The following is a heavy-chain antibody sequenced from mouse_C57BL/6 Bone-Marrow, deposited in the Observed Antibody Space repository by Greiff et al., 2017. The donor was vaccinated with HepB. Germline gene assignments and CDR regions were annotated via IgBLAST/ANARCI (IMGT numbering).Heavy chain of an antibody. J-gene: IGHJ4*01. CDR1: GYTFTDHT. CDR2: IYPRDGST. CDR3: ARNGVSYYYAMDY. V-gene: IGHV1-78*01. Sequence: VQLQESDAELVKPGASVKISCKVSGYTFTDHTIHWMKQRPEQGLEWIGYIYPRDGSTKYNEKFKGKATLTADKSSSTAYMQLNSLTSEDSAVYFCARNGVSYYYAMDYWGQGTSVTVSS.